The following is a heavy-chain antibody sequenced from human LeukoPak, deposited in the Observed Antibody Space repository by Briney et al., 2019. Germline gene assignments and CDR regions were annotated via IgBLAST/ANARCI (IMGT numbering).Heavy chain of an antibody. D-gene: IGHD3-22*01. CDR2: IYYSGST. Sequence: KSSETLSLTCTVSGGSISSYYWSWIRQPPGKGLEWIGYIYYSGSTNYNPSLKSRVTISVDTSKNQFSLKLSSVTAADTAVYYCARDHGVITMMNGGDYWGQGTLVTVSS. CDR3: ARDHGVITMMNGGDY. J-gene: IGHJ4*02. V-gene: IGHV4-59*01. CDR1: GGSISSYY.